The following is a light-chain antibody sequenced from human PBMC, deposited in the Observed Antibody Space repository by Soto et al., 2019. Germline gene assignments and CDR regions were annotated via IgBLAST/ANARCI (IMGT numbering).Light chain of an antibody. CDR3: QHYGTSSRT. CDR2: GAS. J-gene: IGKJ1*01. Sequence: EIVLTQSPGTLSLSPGERATLSCRASQSVTTNYLAWYHQKPGQAPRLLIYGASSRATGIPDRFSGSGSGTDFTLTISRLEPEDFVVYYCQHYGTSSRTFGQGTKVEIK. V-gene: IGKV3-20*01. CDR1: QSVTTNY.